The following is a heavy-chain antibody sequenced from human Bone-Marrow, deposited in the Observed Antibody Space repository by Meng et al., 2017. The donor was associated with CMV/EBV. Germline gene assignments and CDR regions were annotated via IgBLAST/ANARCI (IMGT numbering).Heavy chain of an antibody. Sequence: GSLRLSCTVSGGSISSYYWSWIRQPPGKGLEWIGYIYYSGSTNYNPSLKSRVTISVDTSKTQFSLKLSSVTAADTAVYYCARSRGAGTHFDYWGQGTLVTVSS. J-gene: IGHJ4*02. CDR2: IYYSGST. V-gene: IGHV4-59*01. CDR1: GGSISSYY. D-gene: IGHD1-1*01. CDR3: ARSRGAGTHFDY.